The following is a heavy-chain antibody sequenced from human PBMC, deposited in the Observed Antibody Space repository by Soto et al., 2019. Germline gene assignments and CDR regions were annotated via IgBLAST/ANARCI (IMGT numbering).Heavy chain of an antibody. CDR1: GVNFSSYA. J-gene: IGHJ4*02. CDR3: AKRIGYCSSWAACVY. Sequence: EVQLLESAGGLVQPGGSLRLSCAASGVNFSSYAMSWVRQAPGKGLEWVSAISGIGGSTYYADAVKGRFTISRDHSNNTLSLQMHSLRAEDTAVYYCAKRIGYCSSWAACVYWRQGTLVTVSS. V-gene: IGHV3-23*01. D-gene: IGHD6-13*01. CDR2: ISGIGGST.